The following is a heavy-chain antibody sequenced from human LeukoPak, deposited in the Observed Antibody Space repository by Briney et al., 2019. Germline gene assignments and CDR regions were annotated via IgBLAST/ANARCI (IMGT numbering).Heavy chain of an antibody. D-gene: IGHD1-14*01. J-gene: IGHJ4*02. CDR3: ARVTPNDLYFDY. Sequence: ASETLSLTCTVSGGSISSGGYYWSWIRQHPGKGLEWIGYIYYSGSTYYNPSLKSRVTISVDTSKNQFSLKLSSVTAADTAVYYCARVTPNDLYFDYWGQGTLVTVSS. V-gene: IGHV4-31*03. CDR2: IYYSGST. CDR1: GGSISSGGYY.